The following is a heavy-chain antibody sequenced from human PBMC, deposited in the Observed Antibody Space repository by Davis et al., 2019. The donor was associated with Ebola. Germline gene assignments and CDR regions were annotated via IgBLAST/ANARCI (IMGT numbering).Heavy chain of an antibody. CDR2: IYYSGSI. CDR1: GDSISSGGYY. J-gene: IGHJ4*02. Sequence: SETLSLTCTVSGDSISSGGYYWSWIRQHPGKGLEWIGYIYYSGSIDYNPSLKSRVTISMDTSKNQLSLKLTSVTAADTAVYYCARTADGSGSYYGLNYFDYWGQGSLVTVSS. V-gene: IGHV4-31*03. D-gene: IGHD3-10*01. CDR3: ARTADGSGSYYGLNYFDY.